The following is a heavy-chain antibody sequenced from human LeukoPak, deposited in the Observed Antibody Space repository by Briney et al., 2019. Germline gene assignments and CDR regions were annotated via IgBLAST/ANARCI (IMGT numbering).Heavy chain of an antibody. J-gene: IGHJ4*02. CDR3: ARRSGLVGDPARFDF. D-gene: IGHD3-16*01. CDR2: MYYTGST. Sequence: PSETLSHTCTVSSGSIISSSYYWGWIRQPPGKGLEYIASMYYTGSTYYNPSLKSRVTMSVDTSKNQFSLKLSSVTAADTAVYYCARRSGLVGDPARFDFWGQGALVTVSS. V-gene: IGHV4-39*01. CDR1: SGSIISSSYY.